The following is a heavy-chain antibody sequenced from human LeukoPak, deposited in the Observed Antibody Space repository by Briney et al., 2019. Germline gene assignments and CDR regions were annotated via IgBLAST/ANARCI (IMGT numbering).Heavy chain of an antibody. J-gene: IGHJ4*02. CDR1: GGSISSYY. Sequence: SHTLSLTCTVSGGSISSYYWSWIRKPPGKGLEWIGYISYTRSTNYNPSLKSRVTISADTSKNQFSLNLSTVTAEDTAVYYCARTENSGYHDYWGQGTLVTVSS. CDR3: ARTENSGYHDY. V-gene: IGHV4-59*07. CDR2: ISYTRST. D-gene: IGHD3-22*01.